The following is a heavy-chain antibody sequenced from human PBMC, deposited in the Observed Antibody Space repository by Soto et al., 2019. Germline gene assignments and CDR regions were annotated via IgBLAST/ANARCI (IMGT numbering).Heavy chain of an antibody. J-gene: IGHJ4*02. CDR3: AKENTGWYSN. Sequence: SGGSLRLSCAASGFIFSNYAMHWVRQAPGKGLEWVAVISYDGSNKLYADSVKGRFTISRDNSKNTLYLQMNSLRAEDTALYYCAKENTGWYSNWGQGTLVTVSS. CDR2: ISYDGSNK. D-gene: IGHD6-19*01. V-gene: IGHV3-30-3*01. CDR1: GFIFSNYA.